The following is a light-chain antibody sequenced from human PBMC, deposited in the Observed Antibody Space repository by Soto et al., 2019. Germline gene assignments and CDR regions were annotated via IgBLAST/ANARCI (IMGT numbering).Light chain of an antibody. CDR1: QGISSY. CDR3: QQYYSYPRT. J-gene: IGKJ1*01. V-gene: IGKV1-8*01. CDR2: AAS. Sequence: AIRMTQSPSSFSASTGDRVTITCRASQGISSYLAWYQQKPGKAPKLLIYAASTLQSGVPSRFSGNGSGKDFTLTISCLQSEDFATYYCQQYYSYPRTFGQGTKVEIK.